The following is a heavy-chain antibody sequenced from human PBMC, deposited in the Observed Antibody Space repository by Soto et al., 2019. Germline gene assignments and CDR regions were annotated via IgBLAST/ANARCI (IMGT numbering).Heavy chain of an antibody. CDR3: ARVPVTSWIWLDP. V-gene: IGHV5-51*01. D-gene: IGHD4-17*01. J-gene: IGHJ5*02. CDR2: IYPGDSDT. CDR1: GYSFTNYW. Sequence: GESLKISCKGSGYSFTNYWIGCVRQMPGKGPEWMGIIYPGDSDTRYSPSFQGQVTTSADKSTSTAYLQWSSLKASDTAMYYCARVPVTSWIWLDPWGQGTLVTVSS.